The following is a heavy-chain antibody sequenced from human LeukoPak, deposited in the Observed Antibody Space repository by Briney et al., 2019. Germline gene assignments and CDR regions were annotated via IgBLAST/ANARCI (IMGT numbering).Heavy chain of an antibody. CDR2: ISSSSSYI. CDR1: GFTFSSYS. J-gene: IGHJ4*02. Sequence: HGGSLRLSCAATGFTFSSYSMNWVRQAPGKGLEWVSSISSSSSYIYYADSVKGRFTISRDNAKNSLYLQMNSLRAEDTAVYYCARDLYSGNSFDYWGQGTLVTVSS. CDR3: ARDLYSGNSFDY. V-gene: IGHV3-21*01. D-gene: IGHD4-23*01.